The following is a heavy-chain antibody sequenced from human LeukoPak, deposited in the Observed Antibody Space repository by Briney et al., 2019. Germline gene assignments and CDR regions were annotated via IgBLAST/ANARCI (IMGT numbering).Heavy chain of an antibody. CDR1: GYPFWQHS. V-gene: IGHV1-18*01. Sequence: ASVKVSCKASGYPFWQHSISWVRQAPGKGFEWIGWVSPSHTTRVYAQEFQGRVTTTADTNTNTVSMELRSLRFDDTAVYFCARDYILPLETDNGDGFAIWGQGTVVTVS. J-gene: IGHJ3*02. CDR3: ARDYILPLETDNGDGFAI. CDR2: VSPSHTTR. D-gene: IGHD3-3*02.